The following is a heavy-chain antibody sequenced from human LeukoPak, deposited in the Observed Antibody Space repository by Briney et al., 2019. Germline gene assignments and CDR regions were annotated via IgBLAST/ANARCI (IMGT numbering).Heavy chain of an antibody. V-gene: IGHV4-59*01. D-gene: IGHD6-19*01. CDR2: IYYSGST. Sequence: SETLSLTCTVSGGSISSYYWSWTRQPPGKGLEWIGYIYYSGSTNYNPSLKSRVTISVDTSKNQFSLKLSSVTAADTAVYYCARDGIAVAGLDYWGQGTLVTVSS. CDR3: ARDGIAVAGLDY. CDR1: GGSISSYY. J-gene: IGHJ4*02.